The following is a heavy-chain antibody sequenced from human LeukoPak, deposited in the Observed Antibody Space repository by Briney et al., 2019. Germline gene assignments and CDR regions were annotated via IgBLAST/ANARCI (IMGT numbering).Heavy chain of an antibody. J-gene: IGHJ5*02. CDR3: ANELNSIWGEQQLANSNSLDT. Sequence: SVKVSCKACGGTFSSYAISWVRQATGQGLEWMGGIISIFGSANYAQKFQGRVTITTDESTSTAYMELSSLRSEDTAVYYCANELNSIWGEQQLANSNSLDTWGQRTLVTVSS. CDR2: IISIFGSA. V-gene: IGHV1-69*05. D-gene: IGHD6-13*01. CDR1: GGTFSSYA.